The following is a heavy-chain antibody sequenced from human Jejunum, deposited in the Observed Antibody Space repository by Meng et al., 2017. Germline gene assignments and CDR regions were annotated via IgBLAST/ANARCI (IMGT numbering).Heavy chain of an antibody. Sequence: VQLVQFGAEVKKSGASVMVSCKASGYSFTTYAIHWVRQAPGQGLEWMGWINVDTGDTRYSQKFQGRLTITRDTSASTAYLELSSLTSEDTAVYYCARNTVGTTTLDYWGQGTLVTVSS. CDR1: GYSFTTYA. CDR3: ARNTVGTTTLDY. V-gene: IGHV1-3*01. D-gene: IGHD1-26*01. CDR2: INVDTGDT. J-gene: IGHJ4*02.